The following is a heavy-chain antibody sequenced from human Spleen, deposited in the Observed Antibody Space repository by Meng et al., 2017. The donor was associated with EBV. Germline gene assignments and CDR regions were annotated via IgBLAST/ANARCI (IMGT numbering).Heavy chain of an antibody. Sequence: QVQLSQSWLELRNPGASVKVSCKASGYTFTDYGINCMRQAPGQGLEWMGWINVNTRKPTYAQGFTERFVFSVDTSVSTAYLQILNLKTEDTAVFYCTRGGSGRFFYWGQGSLVTVSS. CDR3: TRGGSGRFFY. D-gene: IGHD1-1*01. J-gene: IGHJ4*02. V-gene: IGHV7-4-1*01. CDR1: GYTFTDYG. CDR2: INVNTRKP.